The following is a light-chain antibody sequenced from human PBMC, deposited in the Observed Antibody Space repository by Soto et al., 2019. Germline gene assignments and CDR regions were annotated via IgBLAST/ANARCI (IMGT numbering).Light chain of an antibody. Sequence: QSALTQPASVSGSPGQSITISCTGTSSDVGAYNFVSWYQHHPGRAPKLIIYEVTIRPSGVSNRFSGSKSGNTASLTISGLQAEDEADYYCSSYTTSAPYAVGSGTKVTVL. CDR1: SSDVGAYNF. CDR3: SSYTTSAPYA. CDR2: EVT. J-gene: IGLJ1*01. V-gene: IGLV2-14*01.